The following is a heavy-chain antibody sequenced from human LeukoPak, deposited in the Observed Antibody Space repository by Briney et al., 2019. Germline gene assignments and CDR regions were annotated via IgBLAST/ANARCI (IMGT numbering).Heavy chain of an antibody. CDR2: ISSGGGYI. V-gene: IGHV3-21*01. J-gene: IGHJ4*02. Sequence: GGSLTLSCAVSGLTFSTYSINWVRQAPGKGLEWVSCISSGGGYIYYADSVEGRFTISRDNAKHSLYLQMNSLRADDPAVYYCARGSGGSCYQSADYWGQGALVTVSS. D-gene: IGHD2-15*01. CDR3: ARGSGGSCYQSADY. CDR1: GLTFSTYS.